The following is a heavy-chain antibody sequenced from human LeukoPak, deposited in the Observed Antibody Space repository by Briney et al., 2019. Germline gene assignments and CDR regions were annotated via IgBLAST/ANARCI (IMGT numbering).Heavy chain of an antibody. CDR3: AKDYGGNRNHDAFDI. D-gene: IGHD4-23*01. J-gene: IGHJ3*02. CDR2: ISGSGGST. CDR1: GFTFSSYA. Sequence: GGSLRLSCAAAGFTFSSYAMSWVRQAPGKGLEWVSSISGSGGSTYYADSVKGRFTISRDNSKNTLYLQMNSLRAEDTAVYYCAKDYGGNRNHDAFDIWGQGTMVTVSS. V-gene: IGHV3-23*01.